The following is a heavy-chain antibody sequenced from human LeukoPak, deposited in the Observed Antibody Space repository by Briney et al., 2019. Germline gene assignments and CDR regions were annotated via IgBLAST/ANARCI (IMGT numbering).Heavy chain of an antibody. CDR3: ARELWFGEYYFDY. Sequence: SETLSLTCTVSGGSISSYYWCWIRQPPGKGLEWIGYIYYSGSTNYNPSLKSRVTISVDTSKNQFSLKLSSVTAADTAVYYCARELWFGEYYFDYWGQGTLVTVSS. D-gene: IGHD3-10*01. CDR2: IYYSGST. CDR1: GGSISSYY. J-gene: IGHJ4*02. V-gene: IGHV4-59*01.